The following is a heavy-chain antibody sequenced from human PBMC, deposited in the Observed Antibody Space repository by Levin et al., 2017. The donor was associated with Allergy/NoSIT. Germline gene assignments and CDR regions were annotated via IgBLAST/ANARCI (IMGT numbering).Heavy chain of an antibody. J-gene: IGHJ4*02. D-gene: IGHD3-10*01. V-gene: IGHV4-34*01. CDR3: AREGVRGVIGEGFDY. CDR1: GGSFSGYY. CDR2: INHSGST. Sequence: SGGSLRLSCAVYGGSFSGYYWSWIRQPPGKGLEWIGEINHSGSTNYNPSLKSRVTISVDTSKNQFSLKLSSVTAADTAVYYCAREGVRGVIGEGFDYWGQGTLVTVSS.